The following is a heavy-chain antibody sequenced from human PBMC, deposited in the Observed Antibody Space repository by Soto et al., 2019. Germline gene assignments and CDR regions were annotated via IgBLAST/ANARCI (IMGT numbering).Heavy chain of an antibody. CDR2: IYYSGST. CDR1: GGSISSSSYY. J-gene: IGHJ6*02. V-gene: IGHV4-39*01. D-gene: IGHD1-1*01. CDR3: ARQFSNWNPHYYGMDV. Sequence: PSETLSLTCTVSGGSISSSSYYWGWIRQPPGKGLEWIGSIYYSGSTYYNPSLKSRVTISVDTSKNQFSLKLSSVTAADTAVYYCARQFSNWNPHYYGMDVWGQGTTVTVSS.